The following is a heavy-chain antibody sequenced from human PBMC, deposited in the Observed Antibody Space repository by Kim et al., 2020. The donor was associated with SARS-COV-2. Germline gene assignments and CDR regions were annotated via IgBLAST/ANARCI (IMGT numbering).Heavy chain of an antibody. CDR3: ARGIQLWTHTLGSLDY. D-gene: IGHD5-18*01. Sequence: ASVKVSCKASGYTFTSYGISWVRQAPGQGLEWMGWISAYNGNTNYAQKLQGRVTMTTDTSTSTAYMELRSLRSDDTAVYYCARGIQLWTHTLGSLDYWGQGTLVTVSS. J-gene: IGHJ4*02. CDR2: ISAYNGNT. V-gene: IGHV1-18*04. CDR1: GYTFTSYG.